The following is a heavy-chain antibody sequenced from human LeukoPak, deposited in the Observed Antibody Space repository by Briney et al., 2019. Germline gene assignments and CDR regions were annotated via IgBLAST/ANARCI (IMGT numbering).Heavy chain of an antibody. J-gene: IGHJ4*02. CDR1: GFNFYTYW. V-gene: IGHV3-7*01. CDR2: IKYDGNER. D-gene: IGHD2/OR15-2a*01. CDR3: ARSRKLVLSGLVEDN. Sequence: GGSLRLSCAASGFNFYTYWMSWVRQAPGKGLEWVANIKYDGNERYYLDSEKGQFTISRDNAKRSMYLQMNSLRAEDTAVYYCARSRKLVLSGLVEDNWGQGTLVTVSA.